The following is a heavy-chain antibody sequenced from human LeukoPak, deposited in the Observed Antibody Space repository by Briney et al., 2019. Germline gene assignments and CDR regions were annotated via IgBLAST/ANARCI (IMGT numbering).Heavy chain of an antibody. CDR1: GFNFSSYG. V-gene: IGHV3-23*01. CDR3: AKGHISRSDRFDY. Sequence: QPGGTLRLSWAASGFNFSSYGMTWVRQAPGKGLEWVAIIIGRGRDTYYADSVKGRVTISTDKSKNTLYLQMNSLRAEDTAVYYCAKGHISRSDRFDYWGQGTLVTVSS. D-gene: IGHD3-3*02. CDR2: IIGRGRDT. J-gene: IGHJ4*02.